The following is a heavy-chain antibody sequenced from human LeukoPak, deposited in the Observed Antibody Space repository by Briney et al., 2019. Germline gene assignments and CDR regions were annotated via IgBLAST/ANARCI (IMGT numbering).Heavy chain of an antibody. J-gene: IGHJ4*02. CDR3: ARQRYRTYYYGSGSYYIFDY. D-gene: IGHD3-10*01. Sequence: SETLSLTCTVSGYSISSGYYWDWIRQPPGKGLEWIGSIYHSGSTYYNPSLKSRVTISVDTSKNQFSLKLSSVTAADTAVYYCARQRYRTYYYGSGSYYIFDYWGQGTLVTVSS. CDR2: IYHSGST. CDR1: GYSISSGYY. V-gene: IGHV4-38-2*02.